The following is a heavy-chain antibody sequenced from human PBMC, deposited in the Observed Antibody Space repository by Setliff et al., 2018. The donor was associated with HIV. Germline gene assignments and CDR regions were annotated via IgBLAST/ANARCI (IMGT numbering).Heavy chain of an antibody. Sequence: SETLSLTCAVSDYSISSSSYYWGWIRQPPGKGLEWIGEINHSGSTNYNPSLKSRVTISVDASKNHFSLKVSSVTAADTAVYYCARGPRITLIEVVTSDYYYGMDVWGQGTTVTV. CDR1: DYSISSSSYY. CDR3: ARGPRITLIEVVTSDYYYGMDV. V-gene: IGHV4-39*02. CDR2: INHSGST. D-gene: IGHD3-22*01. J-gene: IGHJ6*02.